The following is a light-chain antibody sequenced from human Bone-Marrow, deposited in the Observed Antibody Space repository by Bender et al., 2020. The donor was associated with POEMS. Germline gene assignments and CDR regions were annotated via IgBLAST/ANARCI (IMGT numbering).Light chain of an antibody. CDR2: EVT. Sequence: QSALTQPASVSGSPGQSITISCTGTSSDVGSYNLVSWYRQHPGKAPKLMIYEVTRRPSGVSNRFSGSKSGNTASLTISGLQADDEADYYCTSYAGDSRVVFGGGTKLTVL. CDR1: SSDVGSYNL. V-gene: IGLV2-23*02. J-gene: IGLJ2*01. CDR3: TSYAGDSRVV.